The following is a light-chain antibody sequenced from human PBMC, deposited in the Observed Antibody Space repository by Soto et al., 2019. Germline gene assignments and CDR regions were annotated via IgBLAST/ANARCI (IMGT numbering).Light chain of an antibody. CDR2: GIS. Sequence: EIVMTQSPATLSVSPGERATLSCRASQSVSSNLAWYQQKPGQAPRLLMYGISTRATGITARFSGSGSGTEFTLTISSLQSEDFAIYYCQQHNNWPLTFGGGTKVELK. CDR3: QQHNNWPLT. V-gene: IGKV3-15*01. J-gene: IGKJ4*01. CDR1: QSVSSN.